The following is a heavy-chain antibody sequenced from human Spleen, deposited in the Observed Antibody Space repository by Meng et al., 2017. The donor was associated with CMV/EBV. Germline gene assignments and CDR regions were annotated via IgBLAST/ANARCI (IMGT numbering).Heavy chain of an antibody. J-gene: IGHJ4*02. Sequence: GESLKISCAASGFTFSRYTMDWVRQAPGKGLEWVSPIHPFSNYIYYADSVKGRFTISRDNSKNTLYLQMGSLRAEDMALYYCARGGLGPRYHFDYWGQGTLVTVSS. D-gene: IGHD1-26*01. CDR1: GFTFSRYT. CDR3: ARGGLGPRYHFDY. V-gene: IGHV3-21*01. CDR2: IHPFSNYI.